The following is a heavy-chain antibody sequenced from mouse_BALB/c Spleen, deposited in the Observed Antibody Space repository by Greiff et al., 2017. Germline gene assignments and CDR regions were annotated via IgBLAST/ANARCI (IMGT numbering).Heavy chain of an antibody. V-gene: IGHV5-15*02. J-gene: IGHJ4*01. CDR2: ISNLAYSI. D-gene: IGHD2-1*01. CDR3: ARAYGNYEDYAMDY. Sequence: EVHLVESGGGLVQPGGSRKLSCAASGFTFSDYGMAWVRQAPGKGPEWVAFISNLAYSIYYADTVTGRFTISRENAKNTLYLEMSSLRSEDTAMYYCARAYGNYEDYAMDYWGQGTSVTVSS. CDR1: GFTFSDYG.